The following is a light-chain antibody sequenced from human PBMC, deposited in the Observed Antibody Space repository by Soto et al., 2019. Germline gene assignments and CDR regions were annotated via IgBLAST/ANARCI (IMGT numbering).Light chain of an antibody. CDR3: SSYTSSDTLYV. CDR2: EVN. J-gene: IGLJ1*01. Sequence: QSALTQPASVSGSPGQSITISCTGTRSDVGAYNYVSWYQRHPGKAPKLLIYEVNSRPSGVSNRVSGSKSGNTASLTISGLQPEDEADYYCSSYTSSDTLYVFGSGTKLTVL. CDR1: RSDVGAYNY. V-gene: IGLV2-14*01.